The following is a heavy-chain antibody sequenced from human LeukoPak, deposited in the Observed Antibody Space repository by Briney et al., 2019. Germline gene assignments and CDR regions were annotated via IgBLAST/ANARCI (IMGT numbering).Heavy chain of an antibody. CDR2: ISYDGSNK. Sequence: GGSLRLSCAASGFTFSSYGMHWVRQAPGKGLEWVAVISYDGSNKYYADSVKGRFTISRDNSKNTLYLQMNSLRAEDTAVYYCGKGPNWYFDLWGRGTLVTVSS. J-gene: IGHJ2*01. CDR1: GFTFSSYG. CDR3: GKGPNWYFDL. V-gene: IGHV3-30*18.